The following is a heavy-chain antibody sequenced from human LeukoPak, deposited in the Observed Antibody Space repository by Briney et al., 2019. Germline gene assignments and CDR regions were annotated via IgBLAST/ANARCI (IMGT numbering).Heavy chain of an antibody. CDR1: GFIFSSWW. CDR3: TTFGVDWSLSY. J-gene: IGHJ4*02. V-gene: IGHV3-74*01. Sequence: GGSLRLSCAASGFIFSSWWMIWFRRLPGKGLVSVSHINTDGSYIRYADSVKGRFTISRDNAKNTLYLQMNSLRPEDTGVYYCTTFGVDWSLSYWGQGALVTVSS. D-gene: IGHD3-3*01. CDR2: INTDGSYI.